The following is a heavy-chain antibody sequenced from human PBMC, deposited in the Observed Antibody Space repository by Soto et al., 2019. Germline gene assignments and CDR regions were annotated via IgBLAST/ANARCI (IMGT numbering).Heavy chain of an antibody. J-gene: IGHJ3*02. CDR2: IGTAGDT. D-gene: IGHD2-15*01. CDR1: GFTFSSYD. CDR3: ARSGGYCSGGSCYTAAFDI. Sequence: EVQLVESGGGLVQPGGSLRLSCAASGFTFSSYDMHWVRQATGKGLEWVSAIGTAGDTYYPGSVKGRFTLSRENAKNSFYLQMNSLRAGDTAVYYCARSGGYCSGGSCYTAAFDIWGQGTMVTVSS. V-gene: IGHV3-13*01.